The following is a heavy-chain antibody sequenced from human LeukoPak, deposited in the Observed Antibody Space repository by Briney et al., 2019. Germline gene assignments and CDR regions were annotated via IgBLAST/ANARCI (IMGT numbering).Heavy chain of an antibody. Sequence: PGGSLRLSCAASGFTVSSNYMSWVRQAPGKGLEWVSVIYRGGDTFYADSVKGRFTISRDNSRNTLYLQMNSLRAEDTAVYYCAGRDGYNFFQHWGQGTLVTVSS. CDR2: IYRGGDT. CDR3: AGRDGYNFFQH. V-gene: IGHV3-53*01. D-gene: IGHD5-12*01. J-gene: IGHJ1*01. CDR1: GFTVSSNY.